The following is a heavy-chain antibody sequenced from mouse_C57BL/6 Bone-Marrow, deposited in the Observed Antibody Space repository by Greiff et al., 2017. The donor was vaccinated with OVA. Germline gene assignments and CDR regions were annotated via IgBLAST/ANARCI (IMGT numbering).Heavy chain of an antibody. Sequence: VQLKQSGPELVKPGASVKISCKASGYTFTDYYMNWVKQSHGKSLEWIGDINPNNGGTSYNQKFKGKATLTVDKSSSTAYMELRSLTSEDSAVYYCAYYYGSSYHYAMDYWGQGTSVTVSS. D-gene: IGHD1-1*01. CDR3: AYYYGSSYHYAMDY. V-gene: IGHV1-26*01. CDR2: INPNNGGT. CDR1: GYTFTDYY. J-gene: IGHJ4*01.